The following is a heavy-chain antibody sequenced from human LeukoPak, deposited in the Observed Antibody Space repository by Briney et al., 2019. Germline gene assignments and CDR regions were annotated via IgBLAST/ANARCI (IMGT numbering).Heavy chain of an antibody. D-gene: IGHD4-17*01. Sequence: LPGGSLRLSCAASGFTFSSLAIHWVRQAPGKGLEWVAVVGNTGQAKFYSDSVKGRFTISRDNSKNTLYLQMNSLRAEDTAVYYCARDRTQHDYGDYYFDYWGQGTLVTVSS. CDR2: VGNTGQAK. J-gene: IGHJ4*02. CDR1: GFTFSSLA. CDR3: ARDRTQHDYGDYYFDY. V-gene: IGHV3-33*08.